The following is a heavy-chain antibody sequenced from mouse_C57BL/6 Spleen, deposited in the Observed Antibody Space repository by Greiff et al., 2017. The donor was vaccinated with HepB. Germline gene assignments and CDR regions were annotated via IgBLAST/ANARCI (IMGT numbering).Heavy chain of an antibody. J-gene: IGHJ4*01. CDR1: GYSITSGYY. V-gene: IGHV3-6*01. D-gene: IGHD4-1*01. CDR2: ISYDGSN. CDR3: ARLGGTGAMDY. Sequence: EVKLQESGPGLVKPSQSLSLTCSVTGYSITSGYYWNWIRQFPGNKLEWMGYISYDGSNNYNPSLKNRISITRDTSKNQFFLKLNSVTTEDTATYYCARLGGTGAMDYWGQGTSVTVSS.